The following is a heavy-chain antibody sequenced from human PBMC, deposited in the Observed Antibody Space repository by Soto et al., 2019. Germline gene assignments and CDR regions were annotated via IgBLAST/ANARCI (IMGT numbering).Heavy chain of an antibody. J-gene: IGHJ6*04. CDR2: MNPNSGNT. D-gene: IGHD3-3*01. CDR1: GYTFTSYD. CDR3: ARGFRCDFWSGYLGRCMDV. Sequence: ASVKVSCKASGYTFTSYDINWVRQATGQGLEWMGWMNPNSGNTGYAQKFQGRVTMTRNTSISTAYMELSSLRSEDTAVYYCARGFRCDFWSGYLGRCMDVRDTAIT. V-gene: IGHV1-8*01.